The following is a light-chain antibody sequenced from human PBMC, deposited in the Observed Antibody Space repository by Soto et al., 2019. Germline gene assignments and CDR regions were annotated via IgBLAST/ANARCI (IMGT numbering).Light chain of an antibody. CDR2: RNH. J-gene: IGLJ2*01. Sequence: QYVLTQSPSASVTPGQRVTISCSGSRSNIGTYAVNWYQQLPGAAPTLLIFRNHQRPSGVPDRFSGSKSGTSASLAISGPQSEDEADYYCAAWDDSLRAVVFGGGTKVTVL. CDR1: RSNIGTYA. V-gene: IGLV1-44*01. CDR3: AAWDDSLRAVV.